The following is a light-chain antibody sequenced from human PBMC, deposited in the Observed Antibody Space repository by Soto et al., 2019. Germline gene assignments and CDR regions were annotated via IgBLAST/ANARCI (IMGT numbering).Light chain of an antibody. CDR1: TXSIGSHS. V-gene: IGLV1-44*01. CDR3: ATWDDSLKGV. CDR2: TNN. J-gene: IGLJ1*01. Sequence: QSVLTQQPSASGTPGQRVPTFFFGSTXSIGSHSVNWFQHLPGTAPKLLIITNNQRPSGVPDRFSGYKSGTSASLVISGLQSDDEADYYCATWDDSLKGVFGTGTKVTVL.